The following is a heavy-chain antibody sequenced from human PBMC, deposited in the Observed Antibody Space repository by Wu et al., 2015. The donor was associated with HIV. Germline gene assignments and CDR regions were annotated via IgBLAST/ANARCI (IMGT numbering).Heavy chain of an antibody. CDR2: LIPMYGTA. CDR3: ARTRNYYFGMDV. Sequence: QVQLLQSGAEVKNPGSSVRVSCKASGATFTSYALSWVRQAPGQGLEWMGRLIPMYGTANYAQKFQGRVTITADESTSTAYMDVSSLRPDDTAEYYCARTRNYYFGMDVWGQGTTVTVSS. D-gene: IGHD3/OR15-3a*01. V-gene: IGHV1-69*13. J-gene: IGHJ6*02. CDR1: GATFTSYA.